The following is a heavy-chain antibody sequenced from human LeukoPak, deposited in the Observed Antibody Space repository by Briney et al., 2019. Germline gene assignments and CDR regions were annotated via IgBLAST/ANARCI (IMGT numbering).Heavy chain of an antibody. J-gene: IGHJ4*02. Sequence: GGSLRLSCAASGFTFSSYAMSWVRQAPGKGLEWVSAISGSGGSTYYADSVKGRFTISRDNSKNTLYLQMNSLRAEDTAAYYCAKGSGYYSEAFDYWGQGTLVTVSS. CDR2: ISGSGGST. CDR3: AKGSGYYSEAFDY. D-gene: IGHD3-22*01. CDR1: GFTFSSYA. V-gene: IGHV3-23*01.